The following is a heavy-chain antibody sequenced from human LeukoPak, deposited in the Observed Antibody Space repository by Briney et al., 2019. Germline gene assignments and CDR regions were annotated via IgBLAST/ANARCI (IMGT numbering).Heavy chain of an antibody. CDR3: ARVTAHQQSWFDP. CDR1: GYSISSGYY. J-gene: IGHJ5*02. D-gene: IGHD5-18*01. Sequence: SETLSLTCTVSGYSISSGYYWGWIRQPPGKGLEWIGSIYHSGSTYYNPSLKSRVTISVDTSKNQFSLKLSSVTAADTAVYYCARVTAHQQSWFDPWGQGTLVTVSS. CDR2: IYHSGST. V-gene: IGHV4-38-2*02.